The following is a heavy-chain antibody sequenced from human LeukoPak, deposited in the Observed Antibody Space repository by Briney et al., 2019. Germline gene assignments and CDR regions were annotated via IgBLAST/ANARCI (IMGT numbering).Heavy chain of an antibody. CDR2: ISSSGSTI. D-gene: IGHD3-16*01. V-gene: IGHV3-11*01. J-gene: IGHJ4*02. CDR3: ARDNDSRDPPHFDY. CDR1: GFTFSDYY. Sequence: PGGSLRLSCAASGFTFSDYYMSWIRQAPGKGLEWVSYISSSGSTIYYADSVKGRFTISRDNAKNSLYLQMNSLRSEDTAVYYCARDNDSRDPPHFDYWGQGTLVTVSS.